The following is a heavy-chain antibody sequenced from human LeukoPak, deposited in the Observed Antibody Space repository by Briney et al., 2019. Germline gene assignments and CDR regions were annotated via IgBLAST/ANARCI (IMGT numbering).Heavy chain of an antibody. CDR2: IKQDGSEE. D-gene: IGHD1-26*01. CDR3: ARDPYNGNYGDSYYYYMDV. V-gene: IGHV3-7*01. J-gene: IGHJ6*03. CDR1: GFTFSSYW. Sequence: TGGSLRLSCAASGFTFSSYWMSWVRQAPGKGLEWVANIKQDGSEEYYVDSVKGRFTISRDNAKNSLYLQMNSLRAEDTAIYYCARDPYNGNYGDSYYYYMDVWGKGTTVTISS.